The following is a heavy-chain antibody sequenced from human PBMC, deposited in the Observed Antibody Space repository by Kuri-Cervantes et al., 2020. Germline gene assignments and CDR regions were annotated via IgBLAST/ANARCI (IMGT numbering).Heavy chain of an antibody. CDR3: ARQPPHYYMDV. J-gene: IGHJ6*03. CDR2: IYYRGST. Sequence: SETLSLTCTVSGGSISSSSSYWGWVRQPPGKGLEWIGSIYYRGSTYYNPSLKSRVTISVDTSENQFSLNLSSVTAADTAVYYCARQPPHYYMDVWGKGTTVTVSS. V-gene: IGHV4-39*01. CDR1: GGSISSSSSY.